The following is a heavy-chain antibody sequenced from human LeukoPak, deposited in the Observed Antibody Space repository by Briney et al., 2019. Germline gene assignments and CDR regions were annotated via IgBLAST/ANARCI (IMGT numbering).Heavy chain of an antibody. CDR3: ARGRECSGTDCHGGGRWFDP. V-gene: IGHV3-48*03. CDR1: GFTFSIYE. Sequence: GGSLRLSCAASGFTFSIYEMNWIRQAPGKGLEWVSYISNSGSDIYYADSVKGRSTISRDNAKNSLHLQMNSLRAEDTAVYYWARGRECSGTDCHGGGRWFDPWGQGTLVTVSS. J-gene: IGHJ5*02. CDR2: ISNSGSDI. D-gene: IGHD2-2*01.